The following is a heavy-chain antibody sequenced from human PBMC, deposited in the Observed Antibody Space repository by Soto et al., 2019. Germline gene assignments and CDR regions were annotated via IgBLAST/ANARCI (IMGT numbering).Heavy chain of an antibody. CDR3: ARVRDNWNYGALGY. V-gene: IGHV1-3*01. D-gene: IGHD1-7*01. J-gene: IGHJ4*02. Sequence: QVQLVQSGAEVKKPGASVKVSCKASGYTFTSYAMHWVRQAPGQRLEWIGWINAGNGNTKYSQKFQGRVTITRDTSASTAYMELSSLRSGDTAVYYCARVRDNWNYGALGYWGQGTLVTVSS. CDR1: GYTFTSYA. CDR2: INAGNGNT.